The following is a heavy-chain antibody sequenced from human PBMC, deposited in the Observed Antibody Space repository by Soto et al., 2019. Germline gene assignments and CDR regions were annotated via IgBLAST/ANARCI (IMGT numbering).Heavy chain of an antibody. CDR1: GSTFSSYG. D-gene: IGHD3-10*01. J-gene: IGHJ4*02. CDR3: AKDYYGSGSYGYFDY. CDR2: ISYDGSNK. V-gene: IGHV3-30*18. Sequence: QVQLVESRGGVVQPGRSRRLSCAASGSTFSSYGMHWVRQAPGKGLEWVVVISYDGSNKYYADSVKGRFTISRDNSKNALYLQMNSLRAEDTAVYYCAKDYYGSGSYGYFDYWGQGTLVTVS.